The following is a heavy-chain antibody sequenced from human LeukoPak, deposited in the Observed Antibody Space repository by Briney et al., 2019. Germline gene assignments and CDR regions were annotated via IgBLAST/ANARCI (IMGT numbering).Heavy chain of an antibody. Sequence: VGSLRLSWAASGFAFSSYWMHCVRQAPGKGLMWLSRINIDGSSRSDAESGKGRVTISRDNAKNTMYLQTDSLRDEHTAVYYCARGPVINWVPVGSFDPWVQGTLVTVS. CDR2: INIDGSSR. CDR1: GFAFSSYW. D-gene: IGHD7-27*01. J-gene: IGHJ5*02. CDR3: ARGPVINWVPVGSFDP. V-gene: IGHV3-74*01.